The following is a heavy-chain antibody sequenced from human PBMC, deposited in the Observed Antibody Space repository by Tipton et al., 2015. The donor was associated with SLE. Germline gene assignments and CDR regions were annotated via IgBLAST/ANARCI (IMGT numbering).Heavy chain of an antibody. J-gene: IGHJ3*02. D-gene: IGHD1-26*01. CDR1: GFTFSSYA. Sequence: RSLRLSCAASGFTFSSYALHWVRQAPGKGLEWVAVISYDGNNKYYADSVKGRFTLSRDNSKNTLYVQMNSLRAEDTAVYFCARETGGAFDIWGQGTVVTVSS. CDR2: ISYDGNNK. CDR3: ARETGGAFDI. V-gene: IGHV3-30*04.